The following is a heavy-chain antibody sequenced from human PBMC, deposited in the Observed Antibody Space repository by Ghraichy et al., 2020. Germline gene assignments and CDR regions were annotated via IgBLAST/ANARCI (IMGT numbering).Heavy chain of an antibody. J-gene: IGHJ4*02. CDR2: INYSGGT. V-gene: IGHV4-39*01. Sequence: SETLSLTCTVSGDSISSAAYYWAWIRQPPGQELEWIGNINYSGGTYYKPSLNSRVTISIDTSKNQFSLQLRLVTGADTALYYCARHLMIADSDSYYFDSCGQGTLVTVSS. D-gene: IGHD3-16*01. CDR1: GDSISSAAYY. CDR3: ARHLMIADSDSYYFDS.